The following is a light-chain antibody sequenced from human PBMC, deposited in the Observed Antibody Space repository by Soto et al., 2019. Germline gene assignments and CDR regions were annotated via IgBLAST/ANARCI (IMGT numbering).Light chain of an antibody. CDR3: SAYTSTNTLYV. V-gene: IGLV2-14*01. J-gene: IGLJ1*01. Sequence: QSALTQPASVSGSPGQSITISCTGTSSDVGGYNFVSWFQQHPGKAPKLMIYDVSDRPSGVSNRFSGYKSGNTASLTISGLQADDEADYYCSAYTSTNTLYVFGTGTKVTVL. CDR1: SSDVGGYNF. CDR2: DVS.